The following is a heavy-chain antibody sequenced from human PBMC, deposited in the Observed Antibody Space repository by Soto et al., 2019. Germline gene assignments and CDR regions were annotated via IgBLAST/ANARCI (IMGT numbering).Heavy chain of an antibody. D-gene: IGHD6-19*01. V-gene: IGHV1-18*01. J-gene: IGHJ6*02. CDR1: GYTFTSYG. CDR3: AIDLPRAVAGTYYYYGMDV. CDR2: ISAYNGNT. Sequence: ASVKVSCKASGYTFTSYGISWVRQAPGQGLEWMGWISAYNGNTNYAQKLQGRVTMTTDTSTSTAYMELRSLRSDDTAVYYCAIDLPRAVAGTYYYYGMDVWGQGTTVTVSS.